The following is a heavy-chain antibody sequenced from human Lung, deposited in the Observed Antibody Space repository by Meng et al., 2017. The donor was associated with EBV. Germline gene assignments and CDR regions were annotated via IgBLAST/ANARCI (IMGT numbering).Heavy chain of an antibody. CDR2: INEHGTIT. V-gene: IGHV3-74*01. D-gene: IGHD1-14*01. Sequence: DLLGPGGGLVQPWGSLGLSCAASEFTFSRYWMNWVREVPGEGLVWVSRINEHGTITNYADSVKGRFTISRDNARNTLYLKMNSLRAEDTALYFCSRDLAGSDDSWGQGALVTVSS. CDR3: SRDLAGSDDS. CDR1: EFTFSRYW. J-gene: IGHJ5*01.